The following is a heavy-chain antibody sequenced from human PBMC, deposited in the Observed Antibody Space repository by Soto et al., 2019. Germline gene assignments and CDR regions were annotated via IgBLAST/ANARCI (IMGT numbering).Heavy chain of an antibody. CDR2: IYSGGST. V-gene: IGHV3-66*01. CDR3: VRSGDYRSGSYWYFFDY. Sequence: GGSLRLSCAASGFTVSNNYINWVRQAPGKGLEWVSIIYSGGSTYYADSVKGRFTISRDNSKNTLYLQMTSLRAEDTALYYCVRSGDYRSGSYWYFFDYWGQGSQVTVSS. J-gene: IGHJ4*02. CDR1: GFTVSNNY. D-gene: IGHD3-10*01.